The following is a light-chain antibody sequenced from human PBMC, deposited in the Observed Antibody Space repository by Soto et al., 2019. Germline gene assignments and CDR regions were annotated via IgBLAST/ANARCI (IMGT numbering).Light chain of an antibody. Sequence: ETVMTQSPATLSVSPGERATLSCRASQSVSANLAWYQQRPGQTPRLLIYGASTRAAGIPARFSGSGSGTEFTLTISSLQPEDFAVYYCHQYNNWPLTFGGGTKVAIK. J-gene: IGKJ4*01. CDR3: HQYNNWPLT. CDR2: GAS. V-gene: IGKV3-15*01. CDR1: QSVSAN.